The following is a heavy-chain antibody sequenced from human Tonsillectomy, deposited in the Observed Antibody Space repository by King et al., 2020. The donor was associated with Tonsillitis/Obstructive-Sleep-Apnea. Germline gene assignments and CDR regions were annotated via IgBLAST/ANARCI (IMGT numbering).Heavy chain of an antibody. D-gene: IGHD3-10*01. CDR2: IRSKAYGGTT. V-gene: IGHV3-49*04. J-gene: IGHJ6*03. CDR1: GFTFGDYA. Sequence: VQLVESGGGLVQPGRSLRLSCTASGFTFGDYAMSWVRQAPGKGLEWVGFIRSKAYGGTTKYAASVKGRFTISRDDSKSIAYLQMNSLKTEDTAVYYCTRRMRVRRIIDYYYYYYMDVWGKGTTVTVSS. CDR3: TRRMRVRRIIDYYYYYYMDV.